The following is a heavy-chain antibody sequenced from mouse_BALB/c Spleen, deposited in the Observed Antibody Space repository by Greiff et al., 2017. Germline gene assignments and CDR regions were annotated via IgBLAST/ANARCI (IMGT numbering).Heavy chain of an antibody. V-gene: IGHV1-82*01. CDR1: GYAFSSSW. CDR3: ARSKFDY. CDR2: IYPGDGDT. J-gene: IGHJ3*01. Sequence: VQLQQSGPELVKPGASVKISCKASGYAFSSSWMNWVKQRPGQGLEWIGRIYPGDGDTNYNGKFKGKATLTADKSSSTAYMQLSSLTSVDSAVYFCARSKFDYWGQGTLVTVSA.